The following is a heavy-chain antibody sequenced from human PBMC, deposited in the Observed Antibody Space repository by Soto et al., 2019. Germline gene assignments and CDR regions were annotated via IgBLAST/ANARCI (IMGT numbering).Heavy chain of an antibody. CDR3: SADYTITFYYGMDV. V-gene: IGHV3-15*07. CDR1: GLTFTNAW. CDR2: IKTTRAGGTA. Sequence: EGQLVESGGGLAKPGGSLRLSCVASGLTFTNAWMNWVRQAPGKGLEWVGRIKTTRAGGTADYAAPVKGRFTISRDDSKNTRYMQMNSLKTEDTAGYYCSADYTITFYYGMDVWGPGTTVTVSS. D-gene: IGHD4-4*01. J-gene: IGHJ6*02.